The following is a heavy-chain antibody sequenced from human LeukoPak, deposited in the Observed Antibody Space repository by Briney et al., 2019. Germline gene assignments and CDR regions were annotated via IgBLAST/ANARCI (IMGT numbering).Heavy chain of an antibody. D-gene: IGHD3-22*01. J-gene: IGHJ4*02. CDR3: ARRGYSDTSAYFYY. V-gene: IGHV4-39*01. CDR2: INYSGST. Sequence: SEALSLTCSVSGGSISGHFWSWIRQSPGKGLEWIGTINYSGSTYYNPSLKSRVTISVDTSKNQFSLRLTSVTAADTAVYFCARRGYSDTSAYFYYWGQGTLVTVSS. CDR1: GGSISGHF.